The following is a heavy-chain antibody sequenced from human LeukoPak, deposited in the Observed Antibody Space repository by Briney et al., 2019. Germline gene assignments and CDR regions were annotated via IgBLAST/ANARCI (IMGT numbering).Heavy chain of an antibody. CDR2: IYSRGDT. Sequence: GGSLRLSCAASGCTVSDNYMSWVRQAPGKGLEWVSVIYSRGDTYYADSVEGRFTISKDNSKNTLFLQMNSLRVEDTAIYYCARDAPQVPAAGVLASWGQGSLVTVSS. CDR3: ARDAPQVPAAGVLAS. V-gene: IGHV3-53*01. D-gene: IGHD6-13*01. J-gene: IGHJ5*02. CDR1: GCTVSDNY.